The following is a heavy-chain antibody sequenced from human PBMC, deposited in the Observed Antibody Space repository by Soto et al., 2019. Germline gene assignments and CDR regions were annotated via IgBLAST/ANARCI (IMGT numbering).Heavy chain of an antibody. CDR2: IWYDGSNK. J-gene: IGHJ4*02. D-gene: IGHD4-4*01. CDR1: GFTFSSYG. Sequence: GGSLRLSCAASGFTFSSYGMHWVRQAPGKGLEWVAVIWYDGSNKYYADSVKGRFTISRDNSKKTLYLQMNSLRAEDTAVYYCAREYYSSDFDYWGQGTLVTVSS. V-gene: IGHV3-33*01. CDR3: AREYYSSDFDY.